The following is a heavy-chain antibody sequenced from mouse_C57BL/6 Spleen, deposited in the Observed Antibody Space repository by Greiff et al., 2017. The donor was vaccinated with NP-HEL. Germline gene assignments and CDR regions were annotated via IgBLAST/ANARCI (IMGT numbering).Heavy chain of an antibody. Sequence: VQLQESGPGLVQPSQSLSITCTVSGFSLTSYGVHWVRQSPGKGLEWLGVIWSGGSTDYNAAFISRLSISKDNSKSQVFFKMNSLQADDTAIYYCARTYDYDGDWYFDVWGTGTTVTVSS. D-gene: IGHD2-4*01. CDR2: IWSGGST. CDR3: ARTYDYDGDWYFDV. J-gene: IGHJ1*03. V-gene: IGHV2-2*01. CDR1: GFSLTSYG.